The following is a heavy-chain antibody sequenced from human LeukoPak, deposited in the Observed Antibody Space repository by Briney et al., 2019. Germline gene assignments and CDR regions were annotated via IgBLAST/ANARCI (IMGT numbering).Heavy chain of an antibody. V-gene: IGHV4-34*01. J-gene: IGHJ4*02. CDR2: INHSGSS. Sequence: ASETLSLTCAAYGGSFSGYSWTWIRQTPGKGLEWIGQINHSGSSNSRSSLRSRVSISVATSKSQFYMELTSVTAADTGIYYCARGLAPTGAHYEGGYYYFDYWGQGVLVTVSS. D-gene: IGHD4/OR15-4a*01. CDR1: GGSFSGYS. CDR3: ARGLAPTGAHYEGGYYYFDY.